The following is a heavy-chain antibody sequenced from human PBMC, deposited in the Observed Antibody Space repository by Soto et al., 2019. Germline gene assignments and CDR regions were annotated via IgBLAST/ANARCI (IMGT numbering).Heavy chain of an antibody. CDR2: ISSSSSYI. CDR3: ARIKSGYSYETED. J-gene: IGHJ4*02. D-gene: IGHD5-18*01. Sequence: PGGSLRLSCAASGFTFSSYAMSWVRQAPGKGLEWVSSISSSSSYIYYADSLKGRFASSRDNAKNSLYLQMNSLRAEDTAVYYCARIKSGYSYETEDWGQGTLVTVSS. CDR1: GFTFSSYA. V-gene: IGHV3-21*01.